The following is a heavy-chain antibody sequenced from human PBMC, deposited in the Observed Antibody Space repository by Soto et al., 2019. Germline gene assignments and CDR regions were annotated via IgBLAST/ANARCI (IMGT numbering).Heavy chain of an antibody. D-gene: IGHD3-10*01. CDR3: AKEVIGSYYYYNYGVDV. Sequence: GGSLRLSCVVSGFTFGNYAMTWVRQAPGKGLEWVSAISGSGGSTYYADSVKGRFTISRDTSKNTLYLHMNSLRAEDTAVYYCAKEVIGSYYYYNYGVDVWGQGTTVTVSS. J-gene: IGHJ6*02. V-gene: IGHV3-23*01. CDR1: GFTFGNYA. CDR2: ISGSGGST.